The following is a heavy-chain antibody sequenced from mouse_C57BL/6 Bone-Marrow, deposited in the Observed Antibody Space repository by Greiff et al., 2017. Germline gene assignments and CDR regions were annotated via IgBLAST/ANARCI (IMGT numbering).Heavy chain of an antibody. CDR1: GYAFSTYW. J-gene: IGHJ2*01. Sequence: QVQLQQSGAELVKPGASVKISCKVSGYAFSTYWVNWVKQRPGKGLEWIGQIYPGDGDTNYNGKFKGKATLTADKSSSTAYMQLSSLTSEDAAVYCCARDGDYFDYWGQGTTLTVAS. CDR2: IYPGDGDT. CDR3: ARDGDYFDY. V-gene: IGHV1-80*01.